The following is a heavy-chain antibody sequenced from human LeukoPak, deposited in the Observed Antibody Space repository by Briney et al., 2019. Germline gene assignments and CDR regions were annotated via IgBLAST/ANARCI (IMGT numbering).Heavy chain of an antibody. D-gene: IGHD6-19*01. CDR2: IYYSGST. CDR3: ARDGYSSEVGFDP. V-gene: IGHV4-59*01. J-gene: IGHJ5*02. CDR1: GGSISSYY. Sequence: SETLSLTCTVSGGSISSYYSSWIRQPPGKGLEWIGYIYYSGSTNYNPSLKSRVTISVDTSKNQFSLKLSSVTAADTAVYYCARDGYSSEVGFDPWGQGTLVTVSS.